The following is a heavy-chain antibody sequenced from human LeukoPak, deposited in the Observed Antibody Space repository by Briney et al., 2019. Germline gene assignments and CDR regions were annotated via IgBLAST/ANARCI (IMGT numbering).Heavy chain of an antibody. D-gene: IGHD3-22*01. V-gene: IGHV4-39*01. CDR3: ARRGASSGYYYGAFDI. CDR1: GGSISSSSYY. CDR2: IYYSGST. J-gene: IGHJ3*02. Sequence: SETLSLTCTVSGGSISSSSYYWGWIRQPPGKGLEWIGSIYYSGSTYYNPSLKSRVTISVDTSKNQFSLKLSSVTAADTAVYYCARRGASSGYYYGAFDIWGQGTMVTVSS.